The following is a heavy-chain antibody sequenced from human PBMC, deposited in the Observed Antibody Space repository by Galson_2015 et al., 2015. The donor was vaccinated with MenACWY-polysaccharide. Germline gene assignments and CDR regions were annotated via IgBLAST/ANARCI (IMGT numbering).Heavy chain of an antibody. V-gene: IGHV4-61*02. CDR1: GDSISNSHYY. CDR2: IYTSGST. CDR3: VGTSIVAPRGDY. J-gene: IGHJ4*02. Sequence: TLSLTCTVSGDSISNSHYYWSWIRQPAGKGLEWIGRIYTSGSTNYNPSLESRVTISVDTSKNQFPQRLSSVTAADAAVHFCVGTSIVAPRGDYWNQGTLVTVSS. D-gene: IGHD7-27*01.